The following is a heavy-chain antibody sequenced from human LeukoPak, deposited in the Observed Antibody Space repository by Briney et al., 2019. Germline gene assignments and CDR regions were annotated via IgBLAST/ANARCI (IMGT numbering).Heavy chain of an antibody. CDR3: ARDRYSGYDPGYFDY. CDR1: GFTFSSYA. Sequence: GGSLRLSCAASGFTFSSYAMHWVRQAPGKGLEWVAVISYDGSNKYYADSVKGRFTISRDNSKNTLYLQMNSLRAEDTAVYYCARDRYSGYDPGYFDYWGQGTLVTVSS. CDR2: ISYDGSNK. J-gene: IGHJ4*02. V-gene: IGHV3-30-3*01. D-gene: IGHD5-12*01.